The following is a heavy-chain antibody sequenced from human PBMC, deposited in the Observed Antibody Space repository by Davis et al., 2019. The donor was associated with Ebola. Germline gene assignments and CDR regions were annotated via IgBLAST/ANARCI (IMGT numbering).Heavy chain of an antibody. V-gene: IGHV3-23*01. CDR3: ASAIRGVWELLYFDH. CDR1: GFTFSSYG. D-gene: IGHD2-15*01. J-gene: IGHJ4*02. Sequence: PGGSLRLSCAASGFTFSSYGMSWVRQAPGKGLEWVSGISGSGGSTYYADSVKGRFTISRDNSKNMLYLQMNSLRAEDTALYYCASAIRGVWELLYFDHWGQGTLVTVSS. CDR2: ISGSGGST.